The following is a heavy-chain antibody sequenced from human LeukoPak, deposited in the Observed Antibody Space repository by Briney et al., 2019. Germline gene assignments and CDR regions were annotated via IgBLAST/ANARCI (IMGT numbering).Heavy chain of an antibody. CDR2: ISSSGSTI. V-gene: IGHV3-48*03. CDR1: GFTFSSYE. CDR3: ASLDEDYGSGSYYKS. Sequence: GGSLRLSCAASGFTFSSYEMNGVRQAPGKGLEWVSYISSSGSTIYYADAVKGRFTISRDNAKNSLYLQMNSLRAEDTAVYYCASLDEDYGSGSYYKSWGQGTLVTVSS. J-gene: IGHJ5*02. D-gene: IGHD3-10*01.